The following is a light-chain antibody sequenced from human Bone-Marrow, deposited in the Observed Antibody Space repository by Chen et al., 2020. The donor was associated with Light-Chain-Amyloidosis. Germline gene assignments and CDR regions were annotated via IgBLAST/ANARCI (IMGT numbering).Light chain of an antibody. Sequence: QSALTQPASVSGSPGQSITISCTGTSSDIGSYDYVSWFQQRPGKAPKLMIQDVTSRPAGVSDRFSASKSGNTASLTSSGLRAEDEADYYCSSFRTDTSVVFGGGTKLTVL. CDR2: DVT. CDR3: SSFRTDTSVV. CDR1: SSDIGSYDY. J-gene: IGLJ2*01. V-gene: IGLV2-14*03.